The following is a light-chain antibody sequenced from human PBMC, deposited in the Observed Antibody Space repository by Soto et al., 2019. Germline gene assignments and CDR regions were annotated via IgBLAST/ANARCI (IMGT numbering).Light chain of an antibody. CDR3: HQRQRWPRA. J-gene: IGKJ1*01. Sequence: RVMTQSQDTLAVSPGETVTLSCRASQSLSDNLAWYQHKPGQAPRLLIYEASNRAAGVPGRFSGSGSGTDFTLTITRLEPEDFAFYYCHQRQRWPRAFGQGTKVDIK. V-gene: IGKV3-11*01. CDR2: EAS. CDR1: QSLSDN.